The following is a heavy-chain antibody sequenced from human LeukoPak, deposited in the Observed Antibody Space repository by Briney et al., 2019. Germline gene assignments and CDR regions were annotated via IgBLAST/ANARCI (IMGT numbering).Heavy chain of an antibody. J-gene: IGHJ2*01. V-gene: IGHV3-53*01. CDR3: ARDRAEVAYWYFDL. D-gene: IGHD5-12*01. CDR2: IYSGGST. Sequence: GGSLRLSCAASGFTVSSNYMSWVREAPGKGLERVSFIYSGGSTYYADSVKGRFTISRDNSKNTLYLQMNSLRAEDTAVYYCARDRAEVAYWYFDLWGRGTLVTVSS. CDR1: GFTVSSNY.